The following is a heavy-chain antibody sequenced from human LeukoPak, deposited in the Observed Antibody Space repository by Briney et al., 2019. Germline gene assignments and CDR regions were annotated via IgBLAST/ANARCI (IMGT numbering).Heavy chain of an antibody. D-gene: IGHD2-15*01. CDR1: GYTFTGYY. CDR2: INPNSGGT. CDR3: ARSRYCSGGSCYPSFYYYYMDV. Sequence: GASVKVSCKASGYTFTGYYMHWVRQAPGQGLEWKGWINPNSGGTNYAQKFQGRVTMTRDTSISTAYMELSRLRSDDTAVYYCARSRYCSGGSCYPSFYYYYMDVWGKGTTVTVSS. J-gene: IGHJ6*03. V-gene: IGHV1-2*02.